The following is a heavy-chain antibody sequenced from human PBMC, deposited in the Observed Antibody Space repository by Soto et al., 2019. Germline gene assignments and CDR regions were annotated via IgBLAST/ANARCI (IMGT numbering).Heavy chain of an antibody. V-gene: IGHV4-59*01. J-gene: IGHJ4*02. Sequence: QVQLQESGPGLVKPSETLSLTCTVSGGSISTYYWNWIRQPPGKGLEWIGYVFHSGTTNYNPSLKGRVTVSVDTSKNRLSLKLNSVTAADTAVYYCARSLYADSTFDYWGQGTLVTVSS. CDR3: ARSLYADSTFDY. D-gene: IGHD4-17*01. CDR1: GGSISTYY. CDR2: VFHSGTT.